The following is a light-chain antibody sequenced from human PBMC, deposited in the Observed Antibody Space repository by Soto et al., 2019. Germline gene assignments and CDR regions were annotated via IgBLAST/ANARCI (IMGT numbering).Light chain of an antibody. CDR3: QQTYSTLSIS. CDR1: ESIARH. Sequence: DTQMTQSPSSLSASVGDRVTITCRASESIARHLNWYQQKPGKAPKLLIYAASSLQNGVPSRFRGGGSGTDFTLTISNLQPEDFPTYYCQQTYSTLSISFGQGTRLEIK. CDR2: AAS. J-gene: IGKJ5*01. V-gene: IGKV1-39*01.